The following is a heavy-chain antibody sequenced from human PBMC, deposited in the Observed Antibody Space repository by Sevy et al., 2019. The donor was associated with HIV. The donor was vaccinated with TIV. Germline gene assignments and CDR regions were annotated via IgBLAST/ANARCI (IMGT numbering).Heavy chain of an antibody. CDR1: GFTFRTSG. J-gene: IGHJ4*02. Sequence: AGSLRLSCVTSGFTFRTSGMHWVHQSPGKGLEWVAVIPYDEAHKNYADSVKGRFSISKDNSKNTLYLQMSSLRTEDTAVYYSARDYSAGITMVRGAYRARGDYFDYWGQGTQVTVSS. CDR3: ARDYSAGITMVRGAYRARGDYFDY. CDR2: IPYDEAHK. D-gene: IGHD3-10*01. V-gene: IGHV3-30*03.